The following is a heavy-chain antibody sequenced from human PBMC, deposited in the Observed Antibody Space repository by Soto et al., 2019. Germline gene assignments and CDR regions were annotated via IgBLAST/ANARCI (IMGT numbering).Heavy chain of an antibody. J-gene: IGHJ4*02. CDR3: ARAGSTMYRLHPHFDY. CDR2: TFYRSRWYS. D-gene: IGHD3-9*01. Sequence: SQTLSLTCAISGDSVSGNSAAWNWIRQSPSRGLEWLGRTFYRSRWYSDYADSVKGRININSDTSKNQFSLQLSSVTPEDTAVYYCARAGSTMYRLHPHFDYWGQGTLVTVSS. V-gene: IGHV6-1*01. CDR1: GDSVSGNSAA.